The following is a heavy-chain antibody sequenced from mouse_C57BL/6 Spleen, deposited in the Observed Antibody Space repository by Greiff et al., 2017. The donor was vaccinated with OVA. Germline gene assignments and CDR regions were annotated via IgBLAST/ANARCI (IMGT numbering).Heavy chain of an antibody. J-gene: IGHJ4*01. CDR1: GFTFSNYW. D-gene: IGHD1-1*01. V-gene: IGHV6-3*01. Sequence: EVKLQESGGGLVQPGGSMKLSCVASGFTFSNYWMNWVRQSPEKGLEWVAQIRLKSDNYATHYAESVKGRFTISRDDSKSSVYLQMNNLRAEDTGIYYCTGLVAEYYYAMDYWGQGTSVTVSS. CDR2: IRLKSDNYAT. CDR3: TGLVAEYYYAMDY.